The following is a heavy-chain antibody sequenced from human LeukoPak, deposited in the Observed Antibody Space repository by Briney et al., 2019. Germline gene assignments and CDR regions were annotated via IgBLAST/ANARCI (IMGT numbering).Heavy chain of an antibody. CDR1: GFTFSNYA. CDR2: ISYDGSNK. CDR3: ARAYCSGGTCYSATD. V-gene: IGHV3-30*04. J-gene: IGHJ4*02. Sequence: GGSLRLSCAASGFTFSNYAMYWVRQAPGKGLKYVAVISYDGSNKYYADSVRGRFTISRDNSENTLYLQMNSLRAEDTAVYYCARAYCSGGTCYSATDWGQGTLVTVSS. D-gene: IGHD2-15*01.